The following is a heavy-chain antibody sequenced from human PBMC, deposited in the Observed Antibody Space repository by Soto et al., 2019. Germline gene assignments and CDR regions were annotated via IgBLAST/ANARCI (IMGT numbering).Heavy chain of an antibody. D-gene: IGHD4-17*01. CDR3: AKAPYGDYASYYFDY. CDR2: ISGSGGST. Sequence: GGSLRLSCAASGFTFSSYAMSWVRQAPGKGLEWVSAISGSGGSTYYADSVKGRFTISRDNSKNTLYLQMNSLRADDTAVYYCAKAPYGDYASYYFDYWGQGTLVTVSS. V-gene: IGHV3-23*01. CDR1: GFTFSSYA. J-gene: IGHJ4*02.